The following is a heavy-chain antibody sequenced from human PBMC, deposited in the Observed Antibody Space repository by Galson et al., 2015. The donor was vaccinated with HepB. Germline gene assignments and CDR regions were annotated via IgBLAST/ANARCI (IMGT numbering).Heavy chain of an antibody. J-gene: IGHJ3*02. V-gene: IGHV4-30-2*01. CDR2: IYHSGST. Sequence: TLSLTCAVSGGSISSGGYSWSWIRQPPGKGLEWIGYIYHSGSTYYNPSLKSRVTISVDRSKNQFSLKLSSVTAADTAVYYCAREVPDDAFDIWGQGTMVTVSS. CDR3: AREVPDDAFDI. CDR1: GGSISSGGYS.